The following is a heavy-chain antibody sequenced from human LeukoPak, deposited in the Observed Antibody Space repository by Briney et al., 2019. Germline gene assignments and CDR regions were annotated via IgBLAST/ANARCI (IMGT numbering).Heavy chain of an antibody. CDR2: TSDDGRKK. CDR1: GFTFSNFA. Sequence: SGGSLRLSCVASGFTFSNFAIHWVRQGPGKGLEWVAVTSDDGRKKYYADSVKGRFTISRDNSKNTLYLQMNSLRTDDTAIYYCARDRSHAVNQGGWLDPWGQGTLVSVSS. J-gene: IGHJ5*02. D-gene: IGHD2-2*01. V-gene: IGHV3-30*01. CDR3: ARDRSHAVNQGGWLDP.